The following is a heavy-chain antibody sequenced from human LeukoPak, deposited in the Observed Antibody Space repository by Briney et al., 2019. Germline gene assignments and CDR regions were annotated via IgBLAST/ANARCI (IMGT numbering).Heavy chain of an antibody. CDR2: IYYSGST. V-gene: IGHV4-59*01. Sequence: SETLSLTCTVSGGSISSYYWSWIRQPPGKGLVWIGYIYYSGSTNYNPSLKSRATISENTSKNQFSLKLSSVTAADTAVYYCARGYSSSWYDGWGQGTLVAVSS. J-gene: IGHJ4*02. CDR3: ARGYSSSWYDG. CDR1: GGSISSYY. D-gene: IGHD6-13*01.